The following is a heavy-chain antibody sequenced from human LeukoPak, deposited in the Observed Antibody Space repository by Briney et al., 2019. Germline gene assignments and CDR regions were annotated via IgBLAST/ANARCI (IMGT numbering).Heavy chain of an antibody. V-gene: IGHV3-30*18. D-gene: IGHD3-3*01. CDR3: AKDQNLGFWSGYYTGYGN. Sequence: GGSLRLSCAASGFTFSSYGMHWVRQAPGKGLEWVAVISYDGSNKYYADSVKGRFTISTDNSKNTLYLQMNSLRAEDTAVYYCAKDQNLGFWSGYYTGYGNWGQGTLVTVSS. CDR2: ISYDGSNK. J-gene: IGHJ4*02. CDR1: GFTFSSYG.